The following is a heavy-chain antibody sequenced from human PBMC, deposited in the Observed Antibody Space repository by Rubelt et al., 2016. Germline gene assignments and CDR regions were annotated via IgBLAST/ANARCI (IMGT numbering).Heavy chain of an antibody. D-gene: IGHD3-3*01. J-gene: IGHJ5*02. V-gene: IGHV1-46*01. CDR1: GYTFTSYY. Sequence: QVQLVQSGAEVKKPGASVKVSCKASGYTFTSYYMHWVRQAPGQGLEWMGIINPSGGSTSYAQKSQGRGTMTRDTSTSTVYMELSSLRSEDTAVYYCARSPRYDFEDNWFDPWGQGTLVTVSS. CDR3: ARSPRYDFEDNWFDP. CDR2: INPSGGST.